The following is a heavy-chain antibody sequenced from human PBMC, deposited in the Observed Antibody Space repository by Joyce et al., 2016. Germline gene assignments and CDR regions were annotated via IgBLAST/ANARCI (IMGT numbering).Heavy chain of an antibody. Sequence: QVQLVQSGAEVKKPGASVKVSCKASVYRFTTYGSRWVRQAPGQGLEWMGWISGFNGYTSYAQKAQGRVTMTTDTSASTAYMELRGLRPDDTAVYYCARDKPYGSGSNDAFDIWGQGTMVTVSS. CDR1: VYRFTTYG. CDR3: ARDKPYGSGSNDAFDI. J-gene: IGHJ3*02. D-gene: IGHD3-10*01. CDR2: ISGFNGYT. V-gene: IGHV1-18*04.